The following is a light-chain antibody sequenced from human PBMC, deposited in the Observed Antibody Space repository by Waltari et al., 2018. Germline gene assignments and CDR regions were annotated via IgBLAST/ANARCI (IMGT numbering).Light chain of an antibody. CDR2: RSD. CDR3: ASWDDSLNGHWV. J-gene: IGLJ3*02. CDR1: YSNIGSNV. V-gene: IGLV1-44*01. Sequence: QSVLTQPPSASGTPGQRVTISCSGSYSNIGSNVVNWYQQLPGKAPKLLIYRSDRRPPGVPVRFSGSKSGSSASLAIDVLHSEDEADYYCASWDDSLNGHWVFGGGTKVTVL.